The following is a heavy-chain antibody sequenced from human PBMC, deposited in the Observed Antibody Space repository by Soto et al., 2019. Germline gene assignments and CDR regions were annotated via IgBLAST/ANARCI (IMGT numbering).Heavy chain of an antibody. CDR3: ARTGGYYDSSGYYYPFDY. Sequence: QVQLQESGPGLVKPSETLSLTCTVSGGSISSYYWSWIRQPAGKGLKWIGRIYTSGSTNYNPSLKSRVTMSVDTSKNQFSLKLSSVTAADTAVYYCARTGGYYDSSGYYYPFDYWGQGTLVTVSS. V-gene: IGHV4-4*07. CDR2: IYTSGST. J-gene: IGHJ4*02. CDR1: GGSISSYY. D-gene: IGHD3-22*01.